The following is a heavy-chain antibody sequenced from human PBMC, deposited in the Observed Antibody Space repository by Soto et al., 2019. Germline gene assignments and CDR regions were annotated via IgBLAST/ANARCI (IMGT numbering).Heavy chain of an antibody. CDR3: ARQGDPGGYYYYGMDV. V-gene: IGHV1-69*12. D-gene: IGHD2-21*02. CDR1: GGTFSSYA. Sequence: QVQLVQSGAEVKKPGSSVKVSCKATGGTFSSYAISWVRQAPGQGLEWMGGIIPIFGTADYAQKFQGRVTITADESTSTAYMELSSLRSEDTAVYYCARQGDPGGYYYYGMDVWGQGTTVTVSS. CDR2: IIPIFGTA. J-gene: IGHJ6*02.